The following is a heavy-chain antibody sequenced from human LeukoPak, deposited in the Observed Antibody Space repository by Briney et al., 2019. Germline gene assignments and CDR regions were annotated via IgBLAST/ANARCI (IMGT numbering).Heavy chain of an antibody. Sequence: SVKVSCKASGYTFTDYYMHWVRQAPGQGLEWMGRINPHSGGTNYAQNFQGSVTMTRDTNITTAYMELRRLTSDDSAMYYCTKSGTWGQGTLVTVSS. V-gene: IGHV1-2*06. CDR3: TKSGT. J-gene: IGHJ5*02. D-gene: IGHD1-26*01. CDR2: INPHSGGT. CDR1: GYTFTDYY.